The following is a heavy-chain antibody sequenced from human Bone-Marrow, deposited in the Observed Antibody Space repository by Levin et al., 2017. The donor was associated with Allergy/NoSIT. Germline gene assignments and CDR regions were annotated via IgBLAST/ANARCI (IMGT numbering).Heavy chain of an antibody. CDR1: GGSISSGDYY. Sequence: SETLSLTCTVSGGSISSGDYYWSWIRQTPGKGLEWIGHIYDSGNTKYNPSLKGRGTISVDTSKNQFSLKLSSVTAADTAMYYCAREGDYYDSSGYWWGQGTLVTVSA. CDR3: AREGDYYDSSGYW. J-gene: IGHJ3*01. D-gene: IGHD3-22*01. V-gene: IGHV4-30-4*01. CDR2: IYDSGNT.